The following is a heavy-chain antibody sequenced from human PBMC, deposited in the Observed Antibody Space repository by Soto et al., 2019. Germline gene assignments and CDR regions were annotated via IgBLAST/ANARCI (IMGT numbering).Heavy chain of an antibody. Sequence: QVQLEESGPGLVKPSQTLSLMCTVSGVPISGSDYHWSWIRQSPGKGLEWIGYIFPSGATHYNSSLGSRITMSVETSKSQFSLRLTALTAADTAVYFCVRGSAAKRYFDLWGRGTLVTVSS. CDR1: GVPISGSDYH. V-gene: IGHV4-30-4*01. CDR3: VRGSAAKRYFDL. D-gene: IGHD5-18*01. J-gene: IGHJ2*01. CDR2: IFPSGAT.